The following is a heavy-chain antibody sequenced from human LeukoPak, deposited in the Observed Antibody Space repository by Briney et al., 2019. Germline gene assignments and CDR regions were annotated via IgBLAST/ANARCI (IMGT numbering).Heavy chain of an antibody. Sequence: GGSLRLSCAASGFTFSNAWMNWVRQAPGKGLEWVGRIKSKTDGGTTDYAAPVKGRFTISRDDSKNTLYVQMNSLKTEDTAVYYCTTGGDYFDSSINFYYWGQGTLVTGSS. CDR1: GFTFSNAW. V-gene: IGHV3-15*07. CDR3: TTGGDYFDSSINFYY. D-gene: IGHD3-22*01. CDR2: IKSKTDGGTT. J-gene: IGHJ4*02.